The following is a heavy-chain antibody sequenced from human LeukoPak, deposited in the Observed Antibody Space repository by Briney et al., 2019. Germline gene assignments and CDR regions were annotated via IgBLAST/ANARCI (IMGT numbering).Heavy chain of an antibody. CDR1: GFTFNTYA. J-gene: IGHJ4*02. V-gene: IGHV3-23*01. Sequence: GGSLRLSCAASGFTFNTYAMNWVRQSPGKGLEWVSAIGATSSTTFYADSVKGRFTVSRDNSQNTLYLQMAGLRAEDTAIYYCARALSYWNYFDSWGQGTLVTVSS. CDR3: ARALSYWNYFDS. CDR2: IGATSSTT. D-gene: IGHD1-1*01.